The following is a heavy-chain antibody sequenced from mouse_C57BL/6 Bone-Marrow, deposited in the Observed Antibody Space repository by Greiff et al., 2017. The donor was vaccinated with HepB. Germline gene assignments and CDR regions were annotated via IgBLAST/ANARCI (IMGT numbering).Heavy chain of an antibody. D-gene: IGHD3-2*02. V-gene: IGHV5-9*01. CDR2: ISGGGGNT. Sequence: EVNLVESGGGLVKPGGSLKLSCAASGFTFSSYTMSWVRQTPEKRLEWVATISGGGGNTYYPDSVKGRFTISRDNAKNTLYLQMSSLRSEDTALYYCAGRDSSGYPFAYWGQGTLVTVSA. CDR3: AGRDSSGYPFAY. CDR1: GFTFSSYT. J-gene: IGHJ3*01.